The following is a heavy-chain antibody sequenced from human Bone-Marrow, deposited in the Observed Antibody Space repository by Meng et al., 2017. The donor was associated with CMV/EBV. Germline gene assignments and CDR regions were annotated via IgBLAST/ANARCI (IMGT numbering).Heavy chain of an antibody. J-gene: IGHJ6*02. V-gene: IGHV1-8*01. Sequence: ASVKVSCKASGYTFTSYDINWVRQATGQGLEWMGWMNPNSGNTGYAQKFQGRVTMTRNTSISTAYMELSSLRSEDTAVYYCARASVRITIFGVVPPYGMDVWGQGTTVTVS. CDR2: MNPNSGNT. D-gene: IGHD3-3*01. CDR1: GYTFTSYD. CDR3: ARASVRITIFGVVPPYGMDV.